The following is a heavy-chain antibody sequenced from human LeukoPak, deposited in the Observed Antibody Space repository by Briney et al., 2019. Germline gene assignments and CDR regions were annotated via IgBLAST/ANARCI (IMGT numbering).Heavy chain of an antibody. D-gene: IGHD4-17*01. J-gene: IGHJ6*02. CDR1: GFTFTNYW. V-gene: IGHV3-7*05. CDR2: IEQDGSEK. CDR3: ARNFYGPYYYYGMDV. Sequence: GRSLRLSCAASGFTFTNYWMSWVRQAPGKGLEWVANIEQDGSEKYYVDSVKGRFTISRDNAKNSLYLLMNSLRVEDTAVYYCARNFYGPYYYYGMDVWGRGTTVTVSS.